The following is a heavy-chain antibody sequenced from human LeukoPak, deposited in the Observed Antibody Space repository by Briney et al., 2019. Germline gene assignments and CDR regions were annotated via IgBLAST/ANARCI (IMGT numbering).Heavy chain of an antibody. Sequence: SETLSLTCTVSGDPISSYYWSWIRQPAGKGLEWIGRIYTSGTTNYNSSLKSRLTMSVDTSKNQFSLKLSSVTAADTAVYYCARVEVPRDINDWYFDLWGRGTLVTVSS. V-gene: IGHV4-4*07. CDR1: GDPISSYY. J-gene: IGHJ2*01. CDR2: IYTSGTT. D-gene: IGHD2-15*01. CDR3: ARVEVPRDINDWYFDL.